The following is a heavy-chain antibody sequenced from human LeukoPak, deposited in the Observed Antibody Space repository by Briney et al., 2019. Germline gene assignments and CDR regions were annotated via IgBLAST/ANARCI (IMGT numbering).Heavy chain of an antibody. V-gene: IGHV3-30*04. Sequence: GGSLRLSCAASGFTFGAYAMHWVRQSPGKGLEWVALISYDGNNEWYADSVKGRFTVSRDNSKNTLYLQMNSLRVEDTAVYYCARGHPHGWVLYLDYWGQGTLVTVSS. J-gene: IGHJ4*02. D-gene: IGHD1-26*01. CDR3: ARGHPHGWVLYLDY. CDR2: ISYDGNNE. CDR1: GFTFGAYA.